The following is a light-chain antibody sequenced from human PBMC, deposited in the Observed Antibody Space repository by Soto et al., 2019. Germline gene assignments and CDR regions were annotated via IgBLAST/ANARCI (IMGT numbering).Light chain of an antibody. J-gene: IGKJ1*01. CDR3: QQRYNWPT. CDR1: QSVGSY. Sequence: ETVLTQSPATLSLSPGERATLSCRASQSVGSYLAWYQQRPGQAPRLLIYDASNRATGIPARFSGSGSGTDFTLTISSLEPEDFAVYYCQQRYNWPTFGQGTKVDIK. V-gene: IGKV3-11*01. CDR2: DAS.